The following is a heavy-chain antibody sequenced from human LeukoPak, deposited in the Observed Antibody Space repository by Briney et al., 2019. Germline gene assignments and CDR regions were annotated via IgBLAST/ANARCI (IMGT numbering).Heavy chain of an antibody. D-gene: IGHD6-13*01. Sequence: PSETLSLTCAVYGGSFSGYYWSWIRQPPGKGPEWIGEINHSGSTNYNPSLKSRVTISVDTSKNQFSLKLSSVTAADTAVYYCARGRGYSSSWWFYWGQGTLVTVSS. CDR1: GGSFSGYY. CDR2: INHSGST. V-gene: IGHV4-34*01. J-gene: IGHJ4*02. CDR3: ARGRGYSSSWWFY.